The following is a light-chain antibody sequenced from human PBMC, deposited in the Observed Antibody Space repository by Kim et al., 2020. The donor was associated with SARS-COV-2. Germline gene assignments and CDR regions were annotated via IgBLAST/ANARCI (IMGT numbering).Light chain of an antibody. CDR3: QSYDSSLSGYV. Sequence: QRVPESCTGSSSNIGAGYDVHWYQQLPETAPKLLIYGNSNRPSGVPDRFSGSKSGTSASLAITGLQAEDEADYYCQSYDSSLSGYVFGTGTKVTVL. CDR2: GNS. J-gene: IGLJ1*01. V-gene: IGLV1-40*01. CDR1: SSNIGAGYD.